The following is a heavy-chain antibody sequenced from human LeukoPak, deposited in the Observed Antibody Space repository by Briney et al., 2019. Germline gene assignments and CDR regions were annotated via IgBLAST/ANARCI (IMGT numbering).Heavy chain of an antibody. CDR2: IYYSGST. CDR3: ARDHMEAGFDY. J-gene: IGHJ4*02. CDR1: GGSISSSSYY. Sequence: TSETLSLTCTVSGGSISSSSYYWGWIRQPPGKGLEWIGSIYYSGSTYYNPSLKSRVTISVDTSKNQFSLKLSSVTAADTAVYYCARDHMEAGFDYWGQGTLVTVSS. V-gene: IGHV4-39*02. D-gene: IGHD2-21*01.